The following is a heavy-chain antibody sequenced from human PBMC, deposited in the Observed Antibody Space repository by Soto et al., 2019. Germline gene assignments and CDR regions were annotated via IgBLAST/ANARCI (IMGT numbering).Heavy chain of an antibody. CDR3: ARHKITMVRGVRDDVFDI. CDR1: GGTFSSYT. CDR2: IIPILGIA. D-gene: IGHD3-10*01. Sequence: QVQLVQSGAEVKKPGSSVKVSCKASGGTFSSYTISWVRQAPGQGLEWMGRIIPILGIANYAQKFQCRVTITADKSTSTAYMELSSLRSEDTAVYYCARHKITMVRGVRDDVFDIWGQGTMVTVSS. V-gene: IGHV1-69*02. J-gene: IGHJ3*02.